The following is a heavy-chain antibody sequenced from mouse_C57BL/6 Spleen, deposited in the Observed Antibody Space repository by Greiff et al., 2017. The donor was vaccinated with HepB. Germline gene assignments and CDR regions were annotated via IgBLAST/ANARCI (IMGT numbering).Heavy chain of an antibody. D-gene: IGHD4-1*01. CDR1: GYAFTNYL. CDR3: ARGGGTRAMDY. CDR2: INPGSGGT. J-gene: IGHJ4*01. Sequence: QVQLQQSGAELVRPGTSVKVSCKASGYAFTNYLIEWVKQRPGQGLEWIGVINPGSGGTNYNEKFKGKATLTADKSSSTAYMQLSSLTSEDSAVYFCARGGGTRAMDYWGQGTSVTVSS. V-gene: IGHV1-54*01.